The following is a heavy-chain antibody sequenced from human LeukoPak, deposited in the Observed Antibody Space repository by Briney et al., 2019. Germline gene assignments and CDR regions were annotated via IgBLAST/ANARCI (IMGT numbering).Heavy chain of an antibody. CDR2: ISGSGTTM. CDR1: GFTFFSHS. CDR3: LRGYYDSNRYFDFDY. D-gene: IGHD3-22*01. J-gene: IGHJ4*02. V-gene: IGHV3-48*04. Sequence: GGSLRLSCAATGFTFFSHSMNWVRQAPGKGLEWVSYISGSGTTMYYADSVKGRFTISRDNAKNSLYLQMNSLTADDTAVYYCLRGYYDSNRYFDFDYWGRGTLVTVSS.